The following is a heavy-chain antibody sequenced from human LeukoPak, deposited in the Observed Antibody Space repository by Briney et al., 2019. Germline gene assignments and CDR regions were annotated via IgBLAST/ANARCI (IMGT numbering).Heavy chain of an antibody. CDR3: AKDSRADGYWYMDV. CDR2: IRYDGSNK. D-gene: IGHD5-24*01. CDR1: GLTVSSNY. J-gene: IGHJ6*03. V-gene: IGHV3-30*02. Sequence: GGSLRLSCAASGLTVSSNYMSWVRQAPGKGLEWVAFIRYDGSNKYYADSVKGRFTISRDNSKNTLYLQMNSLRAEDTAVYYCAKDSRADGYWYMDVWGKGTTVTVSS.